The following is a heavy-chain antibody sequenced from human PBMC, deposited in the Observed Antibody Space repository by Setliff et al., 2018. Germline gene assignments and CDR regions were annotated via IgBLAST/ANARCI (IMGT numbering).Heavy chain of an antibody. D-gene: IGHD6-25*01. CDR2: AFSGDSDT. Sequence: GESLKISCKGSGYRFTTYWIGWVRQMPGKGLEWMGIAFSGDSDTRYSPSSQGQVTMSADKSINTAYLQWSSLKASDTAMYYCARLGAPASHDAFDIWGQGTMVTVS. CDR1: GYRFTTYW. CDR3: ARLGAPASHDAFDI. J-gene: IGHJ3*02. V-gene: IGHV5-51*01.